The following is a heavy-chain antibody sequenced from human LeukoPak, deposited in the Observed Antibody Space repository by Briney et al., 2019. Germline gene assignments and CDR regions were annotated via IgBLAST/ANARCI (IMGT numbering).Heavy chain of an antibody. CDR1: GGSISSSSYY. Sequence: SETLSLTCTVSGGSISSSSYYWSWIRQPPGKGLEWIGEINHSGSTNYNPSLKSRVTISVDTSKNQFSLKLSSVTAADTAVYYCARFHYYDYYMDVWGKGTTVTISS. J-gene: IGHJ6*03. CDR2: INHSGST. CDR3: ARFHYYDYYMDV. V-gene: IGHV4-39*07.